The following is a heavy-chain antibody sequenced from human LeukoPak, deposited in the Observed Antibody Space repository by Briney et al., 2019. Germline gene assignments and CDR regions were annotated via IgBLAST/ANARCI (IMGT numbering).Heavy chain of an antibody. V-gene: IGHV1-69*01. CDR1: GGTFSSYA. CDR2: IIPIFGTA. D-gene: IGHD4-17*01. Sequence: GASVKVSCKASGGTFSSYAISWVRQAPGQGLEWMGGIIPIFGTANYAQKFQGRVTITADESTSTAYMELSSLRSEDTAVYYCAVSGDASYYYYGVDVWGQGTTVTVSS. J-gene: IGHJ6*02. CDR3: AVSGDASYYYYGVDV.